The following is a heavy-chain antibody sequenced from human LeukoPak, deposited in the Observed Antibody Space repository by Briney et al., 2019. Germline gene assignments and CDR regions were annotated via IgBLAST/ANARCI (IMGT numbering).Heavy chain of an antibody. D-gene: IGHD5-12*01. J-gene: IGHJ3*02. CDR1: GFNSGNYW. V-gene: IGHV3-7*01. CDR2: IKQDGIET. Sequence: GGSLRLSCAASGFNSGNYWMSWVRQAPGQRLEWLANIKQDGIETYYLDSVKGRFTISRDSARNSVYLQMNSLRAEDTAVYYCARGSDIVATIGAFDIWGQGTMVTVSS. CDR3: ARGSDIVATIGAFDI.